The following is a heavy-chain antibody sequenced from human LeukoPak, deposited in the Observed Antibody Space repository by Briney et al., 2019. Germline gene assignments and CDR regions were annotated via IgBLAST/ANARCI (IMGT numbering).Heavy chain of an antibody. J-gene: IGHJ6*02. CDR3: TRARDPTFVYYYGMYV. Sequence: GGSLRLSCTPSGFRLGDYAMTWVRRAPGKGLDWVGFIRSKAYGGTTEYAASVKGRFTISRDDSKSIAYLQMDSLKTEDTAVYYCTRARDPTFVYYYGMYVWGQGTTVTVSS. CDR1: GFRLGDYA. D-gene: IGHD5-24*01. CDR2: IRSKAYGGTT. V-gene: IGHV3-49*04.